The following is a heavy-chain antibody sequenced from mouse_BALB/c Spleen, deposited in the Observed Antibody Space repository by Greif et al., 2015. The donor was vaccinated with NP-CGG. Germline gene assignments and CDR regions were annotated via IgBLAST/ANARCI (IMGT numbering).Heavy chain of an antibody. Sequence: EVKLVVSGGGLVKPGGSLKLSCAASGFTFSDYYMYWVRQTPEKRLEWVATISDGGSYTYYPDSVKGRFTISRDNAKNNQYLQMSSLKSEDTAMYYCAREDSGSSYGNAMDYWGQGTSVTVSP. V-gene: IGHV5-4*02. CDR1: GFTFSDYY. CDR3: AREDSGSSYGNAMDY. D-gene: IGHD1-1*01. CDR2: ISDGGSYT. J-gene: IGHJ4*01.